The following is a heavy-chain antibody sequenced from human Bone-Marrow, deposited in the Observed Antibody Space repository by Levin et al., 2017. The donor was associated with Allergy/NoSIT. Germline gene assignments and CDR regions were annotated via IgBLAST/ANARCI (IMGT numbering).Heavy chain of an antibody. D-gene: IGHD1-14*01. J-gene: IGHJ3*02. V-gene: IGHV3-66*01. CDR1: RFTVSSHG. CDR2: IYSSDDT. CDR3: SRVGYKDAFDI. Sequence: GESLKISCAASRFTVSSHGMTWVRQAPGKGLESVALIYSSDDTYYADSVKGRFTISRDNSRNTLYLQMNSLRAEDTAVYYCSRVGYKDAFDIWGQGTMVTVSS.